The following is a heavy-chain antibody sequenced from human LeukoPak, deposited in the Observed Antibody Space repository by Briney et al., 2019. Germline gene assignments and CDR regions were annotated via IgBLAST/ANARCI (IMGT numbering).Heavy chain of an antibody. CDR3: ARAGDYYVSGSYLGY. CDR1: GDSISSSY. J-gene: IGHJ4*02. Sequence: SETLSLTCTVSGDSISSSYWTWVRRPPGKGLEWIGYIYHRGSANYNPSLKSRVIISMDTSKNQFSLTLISVTAADAAVYYCARAGDYYVSGSYLGYWGQGTLVTVSS. D-gene: IGHD3-10*01. V-gene: IGHV4-59*01. CDR2: IYHRGSA.